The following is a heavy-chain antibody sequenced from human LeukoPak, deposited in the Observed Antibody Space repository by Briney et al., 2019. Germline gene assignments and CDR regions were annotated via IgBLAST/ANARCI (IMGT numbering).Heavy chain of an antibody. CDR1: GGSISSYY. J-gene: IGHJ4*02. V-gene: IGHV4-59*01. Sequence: SETLSLTCTVSGGSISSYYWSWIRQPPGKGLEWIGYIYYSGSTNYNPSLKSRVTISVDTSKNQFSLKLSSVTAVDTAVYYCARDISSSWIFDYWGQGTLVTVSS. CDR3: ARDISSSWIFDY. CDR2: IYYSGST. D-gene: IGHD6-13*01.